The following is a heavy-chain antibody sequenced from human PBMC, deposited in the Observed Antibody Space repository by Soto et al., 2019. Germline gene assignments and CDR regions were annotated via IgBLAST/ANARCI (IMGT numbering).Heavy chain of an antibody. J-gene: IGHJ4*02. CDR2: TLPGRNT. CDR1: GGSFSDYY. CDR3: ARHGGYYFDY. D-gene: IGHD3-16*01. V-gene: IGHV4-34*02. Sequence: QVQLQQWGAGLLKPSQTLSLTCAVYGGSFSDYYWSWIRQPPGEGLEWIGETLPGRNTIYNPSLASRVTFSEDSSKNQFSLTLNSVTAADTAVYFCARHGGYYFDYWGQGTLVTVSS.